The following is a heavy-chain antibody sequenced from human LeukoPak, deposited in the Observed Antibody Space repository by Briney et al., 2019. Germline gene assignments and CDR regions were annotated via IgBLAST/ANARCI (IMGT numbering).Heavy chain of an antibody. CDR2: IKPDGSDK. D-gene: IGHD3-3*01. V-gene: IGHV3-7*01. Sequence: GGSLRLSCVGSGFSFRSHWVNWVRQSPGKGLEWVANIKPDGSDKYYVDSARGRFTVSRDNAKNSAFLQMNSLRAEDTAIYFCAKEHDYSNAAPEWGFDSWGEGTLVTVSS. CDR3: AKEHDYSNAAPEWGFDS. CDR1: GFSFRSHW. J-gene: IGHJ4*02.